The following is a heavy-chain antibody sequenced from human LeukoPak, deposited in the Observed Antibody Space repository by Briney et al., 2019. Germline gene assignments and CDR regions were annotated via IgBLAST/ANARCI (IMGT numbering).Heavy chain of an antibody. Sequence: GGSLRLSCAASEFIFSGYCMNWVRQAPGKGLEWVANIKQDGSEKQYVDSVRGRFTISRDNAKNSLYLQMNSLRVEDTAVYYCARDGFVGAADYWGQGTLVTVSS. V-gene: IGHV3-7*01. D-gene: IGHD6-13*01. CDR2: IKQDGSEK. CDR1: EFIFSGYC. CDR3: ARDGFVGAADY. J-gene: IGHJ4*02.